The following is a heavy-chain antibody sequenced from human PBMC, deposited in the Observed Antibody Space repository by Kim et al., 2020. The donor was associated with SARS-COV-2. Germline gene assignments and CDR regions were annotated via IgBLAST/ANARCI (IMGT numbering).Heavy chain of an antibody. CDR3: AKDRDFWSGYYGQTGLDY. D-gene: IGHD3-3*01. CDR2: IYSGGSST. CDR1: GFTFSSYA. Sequence: GGSLRLSCAASGFTFSSYAMSWVRQAPGKGLEWVSVIYSGGSSTYYADSVKGRFTISRDNSKNTLYLQMNSLRAEDTAVYYCAKDRDFWSGYYGQTGLDYWGQGTLVTVSS. V-gene: IGHV3-23*03. J-gene: IGHJ4*02.